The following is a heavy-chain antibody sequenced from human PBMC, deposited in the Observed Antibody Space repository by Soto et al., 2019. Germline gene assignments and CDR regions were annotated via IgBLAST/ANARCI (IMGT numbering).Heavy chain of an antibody. Sequence: SETLSLTCTVSGGSISSYYWSWIRQPPGKGLEWIGYIYYSGSTNYNPSLKSRVTISVDTSKNQFSLKLSSVTAADTAVYYCARGNVGATLGWWFDPWGQGTLVTVSS. CDR2: IYYSGST. J-gene: IGHJ5*02. V-gene: IGHV4-59*01. CDR3: ARGNVGATLGWWFDP. D-gene: IGHD1-26*01. CDR1: GGSISSYY.